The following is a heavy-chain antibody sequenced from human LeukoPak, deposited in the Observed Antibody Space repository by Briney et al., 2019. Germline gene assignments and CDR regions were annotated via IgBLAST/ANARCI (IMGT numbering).Heavy chain of an antibody. Sequence: GGSLRLSCAASGFTVSSNYMSWVRQAPGKGLEWVSVIYSGGSTYYADSVKGRFTISRDNSKNTLYLQMNSLRAEDTAVYYCASQRNGYCSGGSCCPYDTAPISWGQGTLVTVSS. V-gene: IGHV3-66*04. CDR3: ASQRNGYCSGGSCCPYDTAPIS. CDR2: IYSGGST. CDR1: GFTVSSNY. D-gene: IGHD2-15*01. J-gene: IGHJ4*02.